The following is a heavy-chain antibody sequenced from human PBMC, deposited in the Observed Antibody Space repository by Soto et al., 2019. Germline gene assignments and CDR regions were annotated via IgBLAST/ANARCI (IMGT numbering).Heavy chain of an antibody. Sequence: QVQLVQSGAEVKKPGSSVTVSCKTSGGTFSKDAINWVRQAPGQGLEWMGLLIPVFGSPIYAQKFQGRIRITADESTSTAFMYVSSLRSEDTAVYYCTRVLGYTFEPGKTRYYAMDVCGQGTTVSVSS. CDR2: LIPVFGSP. CDR1: GGTFSKDA. J-gene: IGHJ6*02. D-gene: IGHD5-18*01. V-gene: IGHV1-69*01. CDR3: TRVLGYTFEPGKTRYYAMDV.